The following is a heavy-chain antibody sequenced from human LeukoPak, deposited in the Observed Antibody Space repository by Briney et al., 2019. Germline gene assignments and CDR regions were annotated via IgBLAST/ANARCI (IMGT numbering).Heavy chain of an antibody. CDR3: ARGEAPYCSSTSCYPNWFDP. CDR2: INHSGST. V-gene: IGHV4-34*01. Sequence: SETLSLTCAVYGGSFSGYYWSWIRQPPGKVLEWIGEINHSGSTNYNPSLKSRVTISVDTSKNQFSLKLSSVTAADTAVYYCARGEAPYCSSTSCYPNWFDPWGQGTLVTVSS. D-gene: IGHD2-2*01. CDR1: GGSFSGYY. J-gene: IGHJ5*02.